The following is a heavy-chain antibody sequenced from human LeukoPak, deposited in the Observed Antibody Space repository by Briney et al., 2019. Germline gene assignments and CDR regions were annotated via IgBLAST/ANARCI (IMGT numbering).Heavy chain of an antibody. CDR2: IYYSGST. CDR3: ARAPKDYYYYYGMDV. Sequence: SETLSLTCTVAGGSISSSSYYWSWIRQPPGKGLEWIGYIYYSGSTNYNPSLKSRVTISVDTSKNQFSLKLSSVTAADTAVYYCARAPKDYYYYYGMDVWGQGTTVTISS. V-gene: IGHV4-61*01. J-gene: IGHJ6*02. CDR1: GGSISSSSYY.